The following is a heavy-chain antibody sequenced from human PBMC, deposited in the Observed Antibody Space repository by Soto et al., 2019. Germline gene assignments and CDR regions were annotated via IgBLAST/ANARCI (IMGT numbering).Heavy chain of an antibody. Sequence: QVQLQQSGPGLMKPSQTLSLTCAISGDSVSINGVAWNWIRQSPSIDLELMGKTYYASKWNNNYSTYWKSRISLNPDTSKNPFSLLLHFVTPEDTSVYYGARGRKSGFYYWGQGTLVTVSS. D-gene: IGHD5-12*01. CDR2: TYYASKWNN. CDR3: ARGRKSGFYY. CDR1: GDSVSINGVA. V-gene: IGHV6-1*01. J-gene: IGHJ4*02.